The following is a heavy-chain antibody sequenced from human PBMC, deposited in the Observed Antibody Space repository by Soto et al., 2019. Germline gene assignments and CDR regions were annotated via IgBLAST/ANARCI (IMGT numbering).Heavy chain of an antibody. CDR2: ISGSGGST. D-gene: IGHD5-12*01. Sequence: GGSLRLSCAASGFTFSSYAMSWVRQAPGKGLEWVSAISGSGGSTYYADSVKGRFTISRDNSKNTLYLQMNSLRAEDTAVYYCAHAPVARNGMDVWGQGTTVTVSS. CDR1: GFTFSSYA. J-gene: IGHJ6*02. V-gene: IGHV3-23*01. CDR3: AHAPVARNGMDV.